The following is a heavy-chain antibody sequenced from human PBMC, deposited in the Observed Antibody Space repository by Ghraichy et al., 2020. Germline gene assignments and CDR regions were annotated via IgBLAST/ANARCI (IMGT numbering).Heavy chain of an antibody. CDR1: GFTFSTYG. CDR3: AKDGYSYGYTFHS. V-gene: IGHV3-30*02. D-gene: IGHD5-18*01. J-gene: IGHJ4*02. Sequence: GESLNISCAASGFTFSTYGMHWVRQAPGKGLEWVAFIRYDGSNKYYADSVKGRFTISRDNSKNTLYLQVNSLRAEDTAVYYCAKDGYSYGYTFHSWGPGTLVTVSS. CDR2: IRYDGSNK.